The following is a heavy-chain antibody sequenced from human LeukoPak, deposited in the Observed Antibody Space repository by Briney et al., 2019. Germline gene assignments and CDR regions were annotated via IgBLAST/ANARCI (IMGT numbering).Heavy chain of an antibody. CDR2: TSGSGDDT. D-gene: IGHD2-2*01. V-gene: IGHV3-23*01. Sequence: GGSLRLSCVASGFTFSSYGMSWVRQAPGKGLEWVSSTSGSGDDTYYADSVKGRFTLSRDNAKNSLYLQMNSLRAEDTAVYYCARGWDIVVVPAATDGSGGMDVWGKGTTVTVSS. CDR3: ARGWDIVVVPAATDGSGGMDV. CDR1: GFTFSSYG. J-gene: IGHJ6*04.